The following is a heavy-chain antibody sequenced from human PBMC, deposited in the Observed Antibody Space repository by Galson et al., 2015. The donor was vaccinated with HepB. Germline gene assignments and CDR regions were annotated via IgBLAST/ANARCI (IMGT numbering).Heavy chain of an antibody. V-gene: IGHV1-69*04. J-gene: IGHJ4*02. D-gene: IGHD4-23*01. CDR3: ARDSIGEVTPDY. Sequence: SVKVSCKASGGTFSSYAISWVRQAPGQGLEWMGRIIPILGIANYAQKFQGRVTITADKSTSTAYMELSSLRSEDTAVYYCARDSIGEVTPDYWGQGTLVTVSS. CDR1: GGTFSSYA. CDR2: IIPILGIA.